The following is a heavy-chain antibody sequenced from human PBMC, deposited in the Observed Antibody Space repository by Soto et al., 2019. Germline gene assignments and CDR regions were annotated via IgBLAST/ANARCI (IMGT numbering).Heavy chain of an antibody. Sequence: QVQLVQSGPEVKKPGASVKVSCGASGYTFTTSGISWVRQAPRQGLEWMGWISTYNGDTNSAQKFQGRVTMTADTSTGTAYMELMSLKSDDTAVYYCARQGSWPYYYYGLDVWGQGTTVTVSS. CDR2: ISTYNGDT. CDR1: GYTFTTSG. V-gene: IGHV1-18*01. J-gene: IGHJ6*02. CDR3: ARQGSWPYYYYGLDV. D-gene: IGHD1-26*01.